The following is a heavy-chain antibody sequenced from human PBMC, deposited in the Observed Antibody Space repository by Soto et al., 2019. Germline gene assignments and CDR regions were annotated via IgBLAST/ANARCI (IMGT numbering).Heavy chain of an antibody. J-gene: IGHJ4*02. CDR3: ARHSGSYYTRYYFDY. CDR1: GGSISSSSYY. Sequence: SETLSLTCTVSGGSISSSSYYWGWIRQPPGKGLGWIGSIYYSGSTYYNPSLKSRVTISVDTSKNQFSLKQSSVTAADTAVYYCARHSGSYYTRYYFDYWGQGTLVTVSS. CDR2: IYYSGST. D-gene: IGHD1-26*01. V-gene: IGHV4-39*01.